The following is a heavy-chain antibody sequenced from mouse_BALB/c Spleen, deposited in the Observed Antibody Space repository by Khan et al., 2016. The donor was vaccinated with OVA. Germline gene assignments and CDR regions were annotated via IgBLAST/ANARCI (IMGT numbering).Heavy chain of an antibody. CDR1: GYAFSNYL. D-gene: IGHD3-2*02. J-gene: IGHJ3*01. Sequence: VQLQESGAELVRPGTSVKVSCKASGYAFSNYLIEWLKQRPGQGLEWIGVINPGSGGTKYNEKFKDKATLTADTSSSTAYMQLSSLTSDDCSVYFCSRSGYGFGAYWGPGTLVTVSA. V-gene: IGHV1-54*01. CDR3: SRSGYGFGAY. CDR2: INPGSGGT.